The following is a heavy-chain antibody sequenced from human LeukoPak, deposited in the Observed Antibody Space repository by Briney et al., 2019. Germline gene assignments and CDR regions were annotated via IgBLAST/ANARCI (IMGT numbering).Heavy chain of an antibody. CDR2: IYSGGST. J-gene: IGHJ6*02. D-gene: IGHD5-24*01. Sequence: GGSLRLSCAASGFTVSSNYMSWVRQAPGKGPEWVSVIYSGGSTYYADSVKGRFTISRDDSKNTAYLQMNSLKTEDTAVYYCKGDGYNSLGYYYYGMDVWGQGTTVTVSS. CDR1: GFTVSSNY. CDR3: KGDGYNSLGYYYYGMDV. V-gene: IGHV3-66*01.